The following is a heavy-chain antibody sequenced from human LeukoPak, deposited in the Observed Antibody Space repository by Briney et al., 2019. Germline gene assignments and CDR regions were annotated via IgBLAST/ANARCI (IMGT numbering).Heavy chain of an antibody. CDR2: IYHSGST. J-gene: IGHJ4*02. V-gene: IGHV4-4*02. Sequence: SGTLSLTCAVSGGSINSSNWWSWVRQPPGKGLEWIGEIYHSGSTKCNPSLKSRVTISVDKSKNQFPLKLNSVTAADTAVYYCAREVGRGLFDYWGQGTLVTVSS. D-gene: IGHD1-26*01. CDR1: GGSINSSNW. CDR3: AREVGRGLFDY.